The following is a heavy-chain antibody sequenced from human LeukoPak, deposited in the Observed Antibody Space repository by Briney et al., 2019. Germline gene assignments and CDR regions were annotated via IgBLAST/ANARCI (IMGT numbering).Heavy chain of an antibody. V-gene: IGHV5-51*01. Sequence: GESLKISCKGSGYSFTSYWIGWVRQMPGKGLEWMGIIYPGDSDTRYSPSFQDQVTISADKSISTAYLQWSSLKASDTAMYYCARHRSYDSSGRPSGFDPWGQGTLVTVSS. CDR3: ARHRSYDSSGRPSGFDP. CDR1: GYSFTSYW. J-gene: IGHJ5*02. D-gene: IGHD3-22*01. CDR2: IYPGDSDT.